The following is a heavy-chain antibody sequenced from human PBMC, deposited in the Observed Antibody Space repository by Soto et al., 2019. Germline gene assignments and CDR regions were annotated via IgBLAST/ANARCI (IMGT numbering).Heavy chain of an antibody. CDR3: ARQDDFWSGSNWFDP. J-gene: IGHJ5*02. D-gene: IGHD3-3*01. Sequence: QLQLQQSGPGLVKPSEILSLTCTVSGGSITSSNYYWGWIRQPPGKGREWIGNVYHNGFTYYNPSLKSRVTISVDTSKNHFSLKLTSVTAADTAVYYCARQDDFWSGSNWFDPWGQGTLVTVSS. V-gene: IGHV4-39*01. CDR1: GGSITSSNYY. CDR2: VYHNGFT.